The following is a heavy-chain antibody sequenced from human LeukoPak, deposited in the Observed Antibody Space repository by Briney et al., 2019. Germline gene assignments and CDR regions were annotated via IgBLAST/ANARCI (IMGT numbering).Heavy chain of an antibody. Sequence: PGGSLRLSCTASGFPFIEYSMNWVRQVPGKGLEWIAYIGIDSGNTKYADSVRGRFTISADKTKNSLYLQMNSLRVDDTAVYYRARDHNYAFDNWGQGTLVSVAS. V-gene: IGHV3-48*01. CDR2: IGIDSGNT. D-gene: IGHD1-1*01. CDR3: ARDHNYAFDN. CDR1: GFPFIEYS. J-gene: IGHJ4*02.